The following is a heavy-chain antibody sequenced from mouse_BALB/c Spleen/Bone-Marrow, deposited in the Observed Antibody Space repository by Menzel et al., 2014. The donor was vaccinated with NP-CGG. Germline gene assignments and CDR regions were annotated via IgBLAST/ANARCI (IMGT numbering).Heavy chain of an antibody. D-gene: IGHD2-3*01. J-gene: IGHJ4*01. CDR3: TRDGHNFYAMDY. CDR1: GYTFTTYY. Sequence: QVQLQQSGTELVKPGASVKLSCKASGYTFTTYYIYWVKQRAGQGLEWIGEINPSNGGTNFNEKYKSKATLTVDKSSSTSYMQLRSLTSEDSAVYYCTRDGHNFYAMDYWGQGTSVTVSS. CDR2: INPSNGGT. V-gene: IGHV1-53*01.